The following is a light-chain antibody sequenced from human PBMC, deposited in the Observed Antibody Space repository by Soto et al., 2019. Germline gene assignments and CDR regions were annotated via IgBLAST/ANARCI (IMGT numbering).Light chain of an antibody. J-gene: IGKJ1*01. CDR3: QQYGDLPWT. V-gene: IGKV3-20*01. CDR1: QSVSSR. CDR2: GAS. Sequence: EIVLTQSPGTLSLSPGERATLSCRASQSVSSRLAWYQQKPGQAPRLLISGASSRATGIPDRFSGSGSGTDFTLTISRLEPEDFAVYYCQQYGDLPWTFGQGTKFDI.